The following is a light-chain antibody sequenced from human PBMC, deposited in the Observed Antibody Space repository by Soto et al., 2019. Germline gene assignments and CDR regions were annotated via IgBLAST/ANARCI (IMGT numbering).Light chain of an antibody. CDR1: QSVSYN. J-gene: IGKJ4*01. V-gene: IGKV3-15*01. CDR3: QQYKNWPPLT. CDR2: GAL. Sequence: EIVMTQSPATVSVSPGETATLSCRASQSVSYNLAWYQQKPGQGLRLLIYGALTRATGIPARFSGSGSGTEFTLTISSLQSEDFAVYYCQQYKNWPPLTFGGGTKVEIK.